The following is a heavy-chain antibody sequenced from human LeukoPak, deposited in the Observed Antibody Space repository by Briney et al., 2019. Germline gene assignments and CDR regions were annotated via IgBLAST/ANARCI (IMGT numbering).Heavy chain of an antibody. CDR1: GGSISSGSYY. CDR2: IYASGAT. D-gene: IGHD3-22*01. Sequence: SETLSLTCTVSGGSISSGSYYWSWIRQPAGKGLECIGRIYASGATTYNPSLRSRATISVDTSKNHFSLKLRSVNAADTPVYFCARDAHYYDSSGLGYWGQGTLVTVSS. J-gene: IGHJ4*02. V-gene: IGHV4-61*02. CDR3: ARDAHYYDSSGLGY.